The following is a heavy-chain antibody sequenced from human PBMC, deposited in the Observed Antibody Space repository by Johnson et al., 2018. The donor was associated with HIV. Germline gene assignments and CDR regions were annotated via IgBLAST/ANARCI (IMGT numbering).Heavy chain of an antibody. D-gene: IGHD3-10*01. V-gene: IGHV3-30-3*01. J-gene: IGHJ3*02. CDR1: GFTFSSYA. CDR3: ARGVDGAFDI. CDR2: ISYDGSNK. Sequence: QVQLVESGGGVVQPGRSLRLSCAASGFTFSSYAMHWVRQAPGKGLEWVAVISYDGSNKYYADSVKGRFTISRDNSKNTLYLQMNSLRAEDTAVYYCARGVDGAFDIWGQGTMVTV.